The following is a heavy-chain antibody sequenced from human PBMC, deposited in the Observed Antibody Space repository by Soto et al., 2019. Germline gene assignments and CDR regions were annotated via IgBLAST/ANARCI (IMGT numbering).Heavy chain of an antibody. Sequence: QLQLQESGPGLVKPSETLSLTCTVSGGSISSSSYYWGWIRQPPGKGLEWSGRIYYSGSTYYNPSITSRVTISVDTSKIQCSLKLSSVTAADTAVYYCARRYGYCLPYCDAFDIWGQGTMVTVSS. J-gene: IGHJ3*02. CDR2: IYYSGST. CDR3: ARRYGYCLPYCDAFDI. V-gene: IGHV4-39*01. CDR1: GGSISSSSYY. D-gene: IGHD4-17*01.